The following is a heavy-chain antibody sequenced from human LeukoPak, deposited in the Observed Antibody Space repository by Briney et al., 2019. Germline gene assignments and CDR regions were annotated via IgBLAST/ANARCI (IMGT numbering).Heavy chain of an antibody. V-gene: IGHV4-4*07. D-gene: IGHD1-14*01. CDR2: IYTSGST. CDR1: GGSISSYY. J-gene: IGHJ4*02. CDR3: AVGPNHYYFDD. Sequence: PSETLSLTCTVSGGSISSYYWSWIRQPAGKGLEWIGRIYTSGSTNYNPSLRSRVTISVDTSKNQFSLKLSSVTAADTAVYFCAVGPNHYYFDDWGQGTLVTVSS.